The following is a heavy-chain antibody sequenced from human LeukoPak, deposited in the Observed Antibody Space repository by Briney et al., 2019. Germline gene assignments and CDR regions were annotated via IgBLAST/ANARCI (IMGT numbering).Heavy chain of an antibody. Sequence: GASVTVSCKASGYTFTDYFMNWVRQAPGQGLEGMGWINPKSGGTVYAQKFQGRVTMTRDTSSSTAYMELSRLRFDDTVVYYCARGPRITIFGVVMANDAFDIWGQGTMVTVSS. CDR1: GYTFTDYF. CDR2: INPKSGGT. J-gene: IGHJ3*02. CDR3: ARGPRITIFGVVMANDAFDI. D-gene: IGHD3-3*01. V-gene: IGHV1-2*02.